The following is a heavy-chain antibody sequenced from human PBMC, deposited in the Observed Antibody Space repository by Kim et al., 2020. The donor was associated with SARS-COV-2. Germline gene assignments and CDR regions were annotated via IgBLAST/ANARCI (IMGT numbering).Heavy chain of an antibody. D-gene: IGHD6-6*01. V-gene: IGHV5-10-1*01. CDR2: IDPSDSYT. CDR3: ARWSYSTSSPWFDP. CDR1: GYDFNIYW. Sequence: GESLQISCKGSGYDFNIYWISWVRQMPGKGLEWMGKIDPSDSYTTYSPSFQGHVTISADKSISTAYLQWRSLKASDTAIYYCARWSYSTSSPWFDPWGQGTLVTVSS. J-gene: IGHJ5*02.